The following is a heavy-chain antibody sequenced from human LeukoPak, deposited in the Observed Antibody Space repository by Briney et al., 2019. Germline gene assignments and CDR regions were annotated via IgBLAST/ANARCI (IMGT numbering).Heavy chain of an antibody. D-gene: IGHD6-19*01. J-gene: IGHJ4*02. CDR1: GGTFSSYA. V-gene: IGHV1-69*13. Sequence: GASVKVSCKASGGTFSSYAISWVRQAPGQGLEWMGGIIPIFGTANYAQKFQGRVTITADESTSTAYMELSSLRSEDTAVYYCARDLDGYSSGWYGYWGQGTLVTVSS. CDR3: ARDLDGYSSGWYGY. CDR2: IIPIFGTA.